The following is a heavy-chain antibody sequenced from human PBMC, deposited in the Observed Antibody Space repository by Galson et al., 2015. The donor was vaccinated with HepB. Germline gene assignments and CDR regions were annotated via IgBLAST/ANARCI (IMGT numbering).Heavy chain of an antibody. D-gene: IGHD3-3*02. Sequence: SLRLSCAASGFTFSSYAMHWVCQAPGKGLEWVAVISYDGSIKYYADSVKGRFTISGDSSRNTLYLQMNSLRTEDTAVYYCARDSITHSYYYYYYMDVWGKGTTVTVSS. J-gene: IGHJ6*03. V-gene: IGHV3-30-3*01. CDR3: ARDSITHSYYYYYYMDV. CDR1: GFTFSSYA. CDR2: ISYDGSIK.